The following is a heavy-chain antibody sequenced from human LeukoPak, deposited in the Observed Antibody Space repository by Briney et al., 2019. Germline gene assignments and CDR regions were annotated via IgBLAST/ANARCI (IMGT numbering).Heavy chain of an antibody. CDR2: ISSSSSYI. CDR3: ASSKYSGSYFREN. Sequence: GGSLRLSCAASGFTFSSYSMNWVRQAPGKGLEWVSSISSSSSYIYYADSVKGRFTISSDNAKNSLYLQMNGLRAEDTAVYYCASSKYSGSYFRENWGQGTLVTVSS. D-gene: IGHD1-26*01. J-gene: IGHJ4*02. CDR1: GFTFSSYS. V-gene: IGHV3-21*01.